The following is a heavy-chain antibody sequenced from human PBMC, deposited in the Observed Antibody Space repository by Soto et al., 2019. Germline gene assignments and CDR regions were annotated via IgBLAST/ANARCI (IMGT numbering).Heavy chain of an antibody. V-gene: IGHV1-2*04. CDR3: ATPYYDSSGYHTFHS. CDR1: GYTFTGYY. J-gene: IGHJ4*02. CDR2: INPNSGGT. D-gene: IGHD3-22*01. Sequence: ASVKVSCKASGYTFTGYYMHWVRQAPGQGLEWMGWINPNSGGTNYAQKFQGWVTMTRDTSISTAYMELSRLRSDDTAVYYCATPYYDSSGYHTFHSWGQGTLVTV.